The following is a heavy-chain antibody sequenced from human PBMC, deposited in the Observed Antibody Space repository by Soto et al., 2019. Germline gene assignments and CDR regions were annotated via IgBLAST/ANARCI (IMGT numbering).Heavy chain of an antibody. J-gene: IGHJ6*03. Sequence: EVQLVESVGGVVRPGGSLRLSCAASGFTFDDYGMSWVRPAPGKGLEWVSGINWNGGSTGYADSVKGRFTISRDNAKNSLYVQMNSMGAEDTALYHCARGGYCSSTSCRNHYYYYMDVWGKGTTVTVSS. CDR2: INWNGGST. CDR3: ARGGYCSSTSCRNHYYYYMDV. CDR1: GFTFDDYG. V-gene: IGHV3-20*01. D-gene: IGHD2-2*01.